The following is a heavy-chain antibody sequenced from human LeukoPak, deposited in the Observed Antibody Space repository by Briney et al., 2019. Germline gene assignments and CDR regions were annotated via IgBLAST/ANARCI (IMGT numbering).Heavy chain of an antibody. CDR3: AKDLPTYDSSGHDAFDI. Sequence: GGSLRLSCAASGFTFSSYPMSWVRQAPGKGLEWVSAISGSGGSTYYADSVKGRFTISRDNSKNTLYLQMNSLRAEDTAVYYCAKDLPTYDSSGHDAFDIWGQGTMVTVSS. J-gene: IGHJ3*02. D-gene: IGHD3-22*01. V-gene: IGHV3-23*01. CDR2: ISGSGGST. CDR1: GFTFSSYP.